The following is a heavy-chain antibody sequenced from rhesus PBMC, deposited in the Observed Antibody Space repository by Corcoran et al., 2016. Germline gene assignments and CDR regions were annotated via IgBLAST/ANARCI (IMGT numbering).Heavy chain of an antibody. CDR1: GGSITAYYY. J-gene: IGHJ4*01. CDR2: IDGNSAST. CDR3: AREDRRYTYGFDY. D-gene: IGHD5-36*01. Sequence: QVQLQESGPGLVKPSETLSLTCAVSGGSITAYYYWNWISQSPGKGLEWFGNIDGNSASTYYNPSLKSRVTISKDTSKNQFFLKLSSVTAADTAVYYCAREDRRYTYGFDYWGQGVLVTVSS. V-gene: IGHV4S9*01.